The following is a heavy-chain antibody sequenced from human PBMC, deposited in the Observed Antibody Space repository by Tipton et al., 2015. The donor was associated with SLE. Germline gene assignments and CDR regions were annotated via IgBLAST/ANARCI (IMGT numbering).Heavy chain of an antibody. CDR1: GFTFSGSA. CDR3: ARDELRYYFDY. J-gene: IGHJ4*02. V-gene: IGHV3-73*01. Sequence: SLRLSCAASGFTFSGSAMHWVRQASGKGLEWVGRIRSKANSYATAYAASVKGRFTISRDDSKNTAYLQMNSLKTEDTAVYYCARDELRYYFDYWGQGTLVTVSS. CDR2: IRSKANSYAT. D-gene: IGHD1-26*01.